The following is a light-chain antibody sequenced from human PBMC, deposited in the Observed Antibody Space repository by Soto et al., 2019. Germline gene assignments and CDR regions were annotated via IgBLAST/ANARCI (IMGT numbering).Light chain of an antibody. V-gene: IGLV3-9*01. CDR1: NIGSKN. CDR3: QVWDSSKGV. Sequence: SYELTQPLSVSVALGQTARITCGGNNIGSKNVHWYQQRPGQAPVLVTYRDSNRPSGIPERFSGSNSGNTATLTISRAQAGDEADYYCQVWDSSKGVFGTGTKVTVL. CDR2: RDS. J-gene: IGLJ1*01.